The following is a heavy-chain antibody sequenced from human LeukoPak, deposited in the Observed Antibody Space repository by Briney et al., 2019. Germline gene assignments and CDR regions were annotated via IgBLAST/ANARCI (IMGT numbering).Heavy chain of an antibody. D-gene: IGHD6-13*01. J-gene: IGHJ4*02. CDR3: AKESSWYGGYYFDY. V-gene: IGHV3-23*01. CDR1: GFTFSSYS. CDR2: ISGSGGST. Sequence: PGGSLRLSCAASGFTFSSYSMNWVRQAPGKGLEWVSAISGSGGSTYYADSVKGRFTISRDNSKNTLYLQMNSLRAEDTAVYYCAKESSWYGGYYFDYWGQGTLVTVSS.